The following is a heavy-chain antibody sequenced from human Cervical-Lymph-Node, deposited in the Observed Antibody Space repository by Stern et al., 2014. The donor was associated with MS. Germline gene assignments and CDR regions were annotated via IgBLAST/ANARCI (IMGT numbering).Heavy chain of an antibody. J-gene: IGHJ4*02. CDR2: ISYSGST. CDR1: GGSISSGAYY. Sequence: DQLVESGPGLVKPSQTLSLTCTVSGGSISSGAYYWSWIRQPPGQGLEWIGYISYSGSTSYNPSLQSRLSMSVDTSKNQFSLNLSSVTAADTAVYYCARGGIFDYWGQGTLVTVSS. CDR3: ARGGIFDY. V-gene: IGHV4-30-4*01.